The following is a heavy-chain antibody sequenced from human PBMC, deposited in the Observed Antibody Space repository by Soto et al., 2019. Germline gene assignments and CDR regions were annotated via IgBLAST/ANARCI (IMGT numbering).Heavy chain of an antibody. CDR3: ARARFYYYGSGSYYGV. CDR1: GGSFSGYY. Sequence: QVQLQQWGAGLLKPSETLSLTCAVYGGSFSGYYWSWIRQPPGKGLEWIGEINHSGSTNYNPSLKSRVTISVDTSKNQFSLKLSSVTAADTAVYYCARARFYYYGSGSYYGVWGQGTLVTVSS. CDR2: INHSGST. J-gene: IGHJ4*02. V-gene: IGHV4-34*01. D-gene: IGHD3-10*01.